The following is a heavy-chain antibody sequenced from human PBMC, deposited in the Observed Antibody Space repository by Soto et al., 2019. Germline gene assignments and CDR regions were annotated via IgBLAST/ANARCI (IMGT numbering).Heavy chain of an antibody. CDR1: GVSISSGDYF. Sequence: SETLSLTCTVSGVSISSGDYFWSWIRQPPGKGLEWIGYIYYSGSTYYNPSLKSRVTISVDTSKNQFSLKLSSVTAADTAVYYCASSTQTQYYFDYWGQGTLVTVSS. V-gene: IGHV4-30-4*01. CDR2: IYYSGST. CDR3: ASSTQTQYYFDY. J-gene: IGHJ4*02.